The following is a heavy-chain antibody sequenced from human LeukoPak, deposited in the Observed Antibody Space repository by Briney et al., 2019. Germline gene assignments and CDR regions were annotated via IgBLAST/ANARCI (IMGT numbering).Heavy chain of an antibody. D-gene: IGHD3-10*01. CDR2: INPSGGST. CDR3: ARDRYYGSGSYYLDY. CDR1: GYTFTSYY. Sequence: ASVKVSCKASGYTFTSYYMHWVRQAPGQGLEWMGIINPSGGSTSYAQKFQGRVTMTRDASTSTVYMELSSLRSEDTAVYYCARDRYYGSGSYYLDYWGQGTQVTVSS. J-gene: IGHJ4*02. V-gene: IGHV1-46*01.